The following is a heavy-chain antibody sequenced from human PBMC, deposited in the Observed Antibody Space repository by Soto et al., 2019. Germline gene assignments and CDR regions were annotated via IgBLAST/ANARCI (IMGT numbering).Heavy chain of an antibody. CDR1: GFTFSNAW. CDR2: IKSKTDGGTT. Sequence: GGSLRLSCAASGFTFSNAWMSWVRQAPGKGLEWVGRIKSKTDGGTTDYAAPVKGRFTISRDDSKNTLYLQMNSLKTEDTAVYYCTTDLELLWFGELLYRDYWGQGTLVTV. V-gene: IGHV3-15*01. CDR3: TTDLELLWFGELLYRDY. D-gene: IGHD3-10*01. J-gene: IGHJ4*02.